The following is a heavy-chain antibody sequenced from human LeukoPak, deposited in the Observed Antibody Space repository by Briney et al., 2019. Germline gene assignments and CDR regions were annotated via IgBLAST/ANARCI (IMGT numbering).Heavy chain of an antibody. J-gene: IGHJ5*02. Sequence: GGSLRLSCAASGFTFSTYVMVWVRRAPEKGLEWVSSISVSGSNTFYTDSVKGRFTISRDNSKNTLDLQMDSLRAEDTAIYYCAKKNLLPAGGTLGSWGQGTLVTVSS. CDR3: AKKNLLPAGGTLGS. CDR2: ISVSGSNT. D-gene: IGHD6-13*01. CDR1: GFTFSTYV. V-gene: IGHV3-23*01.